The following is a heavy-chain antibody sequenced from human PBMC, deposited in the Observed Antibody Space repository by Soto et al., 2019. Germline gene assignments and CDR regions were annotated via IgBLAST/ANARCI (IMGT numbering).Heavy chain of an antibody. Sequence: GGSLRLSCAASGFTFSSYGMRWVRQAPGKGLEWVAVISYDGSNKYYADSVKGRFTISRDNSKNTLYLQMNSLRAEDTAVYYCAKDSEFATDNYYYYYMDVWGKGTTVTVSS. D-gene: IGHD1-26*01. CDR1: GFTFSSYG. V-gene: IGHV3-30*18. CDR3: AKDSEFATDNYYYYYMDV. CDR2: ISYDGSNK. J-gene: IGHJ6*03.